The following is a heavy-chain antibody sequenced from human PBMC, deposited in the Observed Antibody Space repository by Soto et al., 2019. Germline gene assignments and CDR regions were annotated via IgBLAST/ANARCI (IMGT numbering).Heavy chain of an antibody. CDR3: ARVIWSGHLTSDL. CDR2: ISSSSSTI. Sequence: PGGSLRLSCAASGFTFSSNSMNWVRQAPRKGLEWISYISSSSSTIYADSVKGRFTISRDNAKNSLYLQMNSLRDEDTAVYYCARVIWSGHLTSDLWGQGTLVTVSS. J-gene: IGHJ5*02. CDR1: GFTFSSNS. V-gene: IGHV3-48*02. D-gene: IGHD3-3*01.